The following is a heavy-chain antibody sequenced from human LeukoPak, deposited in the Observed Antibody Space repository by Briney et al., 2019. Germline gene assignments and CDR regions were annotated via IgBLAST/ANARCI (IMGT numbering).Heavy chain of an antibody. Sequence: SETLSLTCTVSDGSISGDNYYWSWIRQLPGKGLEWIGYVYNGGTTYYNPSLKSRVIISVDTSKNQFSLKLKSVTAADTAMYYCARGARFFAYYDYWGQGTLVTVSS. J-gene: IGHJ4*02. CDR1: DGSISGDNYY. CDR2: VYNGGTT. D-gene: IGHD2-21*01. V-gene: IGHV4-31*03. CDR3: ARGARFFAYYDY.